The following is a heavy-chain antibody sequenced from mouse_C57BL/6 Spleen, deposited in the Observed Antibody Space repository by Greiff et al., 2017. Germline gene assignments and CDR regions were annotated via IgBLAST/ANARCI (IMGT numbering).Heavy chain of an antibody. V-gene: IGHV1-64*01. CDR1: GYTFTSYW. J-gene: IGHJ4*01. Sequence: QVQLQQSGAELVKPGASVKLSCKASGYTFTSYWMHWVKQRPGQGLEWIGMIHPNSGSTNYNEKFKSKATLTVDKSSSTAYMQLSSLTSEDSAVYYCARREPYYAMDYWGQGTSVTVSS. CDR3: ARREPYYAMDY. CDR2: IHPNSGST.